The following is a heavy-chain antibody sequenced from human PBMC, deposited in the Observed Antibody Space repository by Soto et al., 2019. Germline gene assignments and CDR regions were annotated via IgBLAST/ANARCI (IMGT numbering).Heavy chain of an antibody. J-gene: IGHJ6*02. CDR2: ITSNGDNR. CDR3: ARSRSERFLECLLSRTFYYGMDV. Sequence: LRLSCAASGFTFSTYAMNWVRQAPGKGLEWVSGITSNGDNRYYADSVKGRFTISRDNSKNTLYLQMNSLRAEDTAVYYCARSRSERFLECLLSRTFYYGMDVWGQGTTVTVS. D-gene: IGHD3-3*01. CDR1: GFTFSTYA. V-gene: IGHV3-23*01.